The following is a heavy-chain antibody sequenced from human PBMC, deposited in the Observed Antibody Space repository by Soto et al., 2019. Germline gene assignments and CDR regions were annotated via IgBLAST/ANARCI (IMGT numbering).Heavy chain of an antibody. Sequence: SVKVSCKASGFTFTSSAVQWVRQARGQRLEWIGWIVVGSGNTNYAQKFQERVTITRDMSTSTAYMELSSLRSEDTAVYYCARGRVVVPAAIVGYYYYGMDVWGQGTTVTVSS. CDR1: GFTFTSSA. D-gene: IGHD2-2*02. CDR3: ARGRVVVPAAIVGYYYYGMDV. V-gene: IGHV1-58*01. CDR2: IVVGSGNT. J-gene: IGHJ6*02.